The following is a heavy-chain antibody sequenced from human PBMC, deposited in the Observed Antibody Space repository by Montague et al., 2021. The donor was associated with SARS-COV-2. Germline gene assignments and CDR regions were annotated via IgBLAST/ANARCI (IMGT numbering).Heavy chain of an antibody. D-gene: IGHD6-6*01. CDR1: GFTFDDYA. V-gene: IGHV3-43*02. CDR2: ISGDGGST. Sequence: SLRLSCAASGFTFDDYAMHWVRQAPGKGLEWVSLISGDGGSTYYADSVKGRFTISRDNSKNSLYPQMNSLRTEDTALYYCARRALYSSSYAFDIWGQGTMVTVSS. CDR3: ARRALYSSSYAFDI. J-gene: IGHJ3*02.